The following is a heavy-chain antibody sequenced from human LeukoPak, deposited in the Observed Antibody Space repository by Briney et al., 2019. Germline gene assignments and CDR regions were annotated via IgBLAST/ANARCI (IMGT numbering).Heavy chain of an antibody. D-gene: IGHD6-13*01. CDR3: ARYSSSWYLSDWFDP. CDR2: IYYSGST. Sequence: SETLSLTCTVSGGSISSYYWSWIRQPPGKGLEWIGYIYYSGSTYYNPSLKSRVTISVDTSKNQFSLKLSSVTAADTAVYYCARYSSSWYLSDWFDPWGQGTLVTVSS. J-gene: IGHJ5*02. CDR1: GGSISSYY. V-gene: IGHV4-59*04.